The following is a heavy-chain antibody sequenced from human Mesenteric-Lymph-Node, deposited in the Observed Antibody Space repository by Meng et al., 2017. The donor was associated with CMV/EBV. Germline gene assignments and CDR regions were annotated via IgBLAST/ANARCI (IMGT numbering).Heavy chain of an antibody. CDR2: MNQSGRT. CDR3: ARGQSGVVFMSYYYALDV. Sequence: SQTLSLTCAVYGGSFSGYSWTWIRQAPGKGLEWIGEMNQSGRTNYTPSLKSRVSISLDTSKNQFSLKLRSVTAADTAVYYCARGQSGVVFMSYYYALDVWGQGTTVTVSS. J-gene: IGHJ6*02. V-gene: IGHV4-34*01. D-gene: IGHD3-3*01. CDR1: GGSFSGYS.